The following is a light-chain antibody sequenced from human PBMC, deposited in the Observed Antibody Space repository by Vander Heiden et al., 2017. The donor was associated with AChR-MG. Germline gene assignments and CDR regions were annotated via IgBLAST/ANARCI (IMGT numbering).Light chain of an antibody. V-gene: IGKV3-11*01. J-gene: IGKJ2*01. CDR2: DAS. CDR3: HERRNWAQA. Sequence: IVLTQSPATLSLSPGERATLSCRASQSVSSYLAWYQQKPGQAPRLLIYDASNRATGIPARFSGSASGTDFTLTISSLEPEDFAVYYCHERRNWAQAFGQGTKLEIK. CDR1: QSVSSY.